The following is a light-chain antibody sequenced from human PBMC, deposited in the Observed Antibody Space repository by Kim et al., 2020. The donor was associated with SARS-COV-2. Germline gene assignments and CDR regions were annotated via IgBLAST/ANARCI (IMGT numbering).Light chain of an antibody. CDR1: QSVSTS. V-gene: IGKV3-11*01. J-gene: IGKJ4*01. CDR2: DAS. Sequence: LSPGERPTLSCRASQSVSTSVAWFQHKPGQAPRLLIHDASYRATGIPARFSGSGSGTDFTLTITGLQAEDFAVYYCQQREDWPLTFGGGTKVDIK. CDR3: QQREDWPLT.